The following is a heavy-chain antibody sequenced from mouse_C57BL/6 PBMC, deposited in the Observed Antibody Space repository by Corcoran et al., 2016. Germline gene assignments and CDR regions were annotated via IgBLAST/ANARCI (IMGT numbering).Heavy chain of an antibody. J-gene: IGHJ1*03. CDR1: GYSITSGYY. CDR3: ARELLYWYFDV. CDR2: ISYDGSN. V-gene: IGHV3-6*01. Sequence: DVQLQESGPGLVKPSQSLSLTCSVTGYSITSGYYWNWIRQFPGNKLEWMGYISYDGSNNYNPSLKNRISITRDTSKNQFFLKLNSVTTEDTATYYCARELLYWYFDVWGTGTTVTVSS. D-gene: IGHD2-12*01.